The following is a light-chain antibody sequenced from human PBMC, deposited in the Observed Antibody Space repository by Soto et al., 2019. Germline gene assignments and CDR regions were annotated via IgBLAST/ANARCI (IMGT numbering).Light chain of an antibody. V-gene: IGKV3-15*01. CDR3: QQRKNWPPLT. CDR1: QSVSSN. CDR2: GAS. Sequence: EIVMTQSPATLSVSPGEGAALSCRASQSVSSNVAWYQQNPGQAPRLLIYGASTRAAGIPARFSGSGSGTEFTLTISSLEPEDFAVYYCQQRKNWPPLTFGGGTKVEIK. J-gene: IGKJ4*01.